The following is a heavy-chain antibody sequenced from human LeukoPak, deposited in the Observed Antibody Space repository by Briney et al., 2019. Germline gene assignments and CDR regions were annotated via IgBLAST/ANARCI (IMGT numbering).Heavy chain of an antibody. CDR3: ARDLGYGGNSDY. CDR1: GYTFTGYY. CDR2: IIPIFGTA. J-gene: IGHJ4*02. V-gene: IGHV1-69*13. Sequence: ASVKVSCKASGYTFTGYYIHWVRQAPGQGLEWMGGIIPIFGTANYAQKFQGRVTITADESTSTAYMELSSLRSEDTAVYYCARDLGYGGNSDYWAQGTLVTVSS. D-gene: IGHD4-23*01.